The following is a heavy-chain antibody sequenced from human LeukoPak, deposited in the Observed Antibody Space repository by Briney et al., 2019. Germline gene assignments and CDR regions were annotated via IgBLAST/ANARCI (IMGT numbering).Heavy chain of an antibody. CDR2: IKGRENLGKT. CDR1: GFFLGHFA. D-gene: IGHD1-26*01. CDR3: SRGGSHGRHVDY. J-gene: IGHJ4*02. Sequence: PGGSLTLSCTASGFFLGHFALRWFRHAPGKWPEWVGLIKGRENLGKTEYPASGRGRSTTSRVDSKRITYLQMNSLKIEDTGVYYCSRGGSHGRHVDYWGQGALVTVSS. V-gene: IGHV3-49*03.